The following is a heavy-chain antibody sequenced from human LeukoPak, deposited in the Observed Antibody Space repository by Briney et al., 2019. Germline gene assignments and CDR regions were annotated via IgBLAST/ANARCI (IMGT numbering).Heavy chain of an antibody. CDR2: ISSDNGIP. D-gene: IGHD2-2*01. CDR3: ANVAKGRFFFYHMDV. CDR1: GRTNNRFG. Sequence: GASVRVSCKASGRTNNRFGVTWVRQAPGQGLEWIGWISSDNGIPRYADKLQGRVTISADTSTTTAYIEMRSLTYDDTAVYFCANVAKGRFFFYHMDVWGKGTTVTVSS. J-gene: IGHJ6*04. V-gene: IGHV1-18*01.